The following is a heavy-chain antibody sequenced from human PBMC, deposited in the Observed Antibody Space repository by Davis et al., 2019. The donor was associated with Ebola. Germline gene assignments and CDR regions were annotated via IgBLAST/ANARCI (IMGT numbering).Heavy chain of an antibody. J-gene: IGHJ4*02. CDR2: ISSSGSTI. V-gene: IGHV3-48*03. CDR3: ARGLRGCSGGSCGY. D-gene: IGHD2-15*01. CDR1: GFTFSSYE. Sequence: GESLKISCAASGFTFSSYEMNWVRQAPGKGLEWVSYISSSGSTIYYADSVKGRFTISRDNAKNSLYLQMNSLRAEDTAVYYCARGLRGCSGGSCGYWGQGTLVTVSS.